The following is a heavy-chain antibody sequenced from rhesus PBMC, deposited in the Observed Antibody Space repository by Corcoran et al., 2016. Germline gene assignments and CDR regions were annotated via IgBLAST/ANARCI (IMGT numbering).Heavy chain of an antibody. CDR3: AGVISLSFDY. Sequence: QLQLQESGPGLVKPSEPLSLPCAVSGGSISRNYWNWIRQPPGKGLEWIGHISGSGGSTDNNPSLKSRVTFSTGTSKNQFSLKLSSVTAADTAVYYCAGVISLSFDYWGQGVLVTVSS. V-gene: IGHV4-173*01. J-gene: IGHJ4*01. D-gene: IGHD3-28*01. CDR1: GGSISRNY. CDR2: ISGSGGST.